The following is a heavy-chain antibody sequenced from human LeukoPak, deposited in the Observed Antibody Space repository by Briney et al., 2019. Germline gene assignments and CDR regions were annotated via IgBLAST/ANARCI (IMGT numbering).Heavy chain of an antibody. Sequence: ASVNVSCKSSGYTFTSYGISWLRQAPGQGLEWMGWISAYNGNTNYAQKLQGRVTMTTDTSTSTAYMELRSLRSDDTAVYYCARVYYVDAFDIWGQGTMVTVSS. CDR1: GYTFTSYG. CDR2: ISAYNGNT. D-gene: IGHD3-10*01. CDR3: ARVYYVDAFDI. J-gene: IGHJ3*02. V-gene: IGHV1-18*01.